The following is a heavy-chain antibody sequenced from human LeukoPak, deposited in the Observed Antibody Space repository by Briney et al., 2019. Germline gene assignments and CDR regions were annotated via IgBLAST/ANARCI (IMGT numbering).Heavy chain of an antibody. V-gene: IGHV1-2*02. J-gene: IGHJ3*02. CDR1: GYTFTGYY. D-gene: IGHD3-22*01. CDR3: ARAMDSSGYYVGGDAFDI. CDR2: INPNSGGT. Sequence: GASVKVSCKASGYTFTGYYMHWVRQAPGQGLEWMGWINPNSGGTNYAQKFQGRVTMTRDMSTSTVYMELSSLRSEDTAVYYCARAMDSSGYYVGGDAFDIWGQGTMVTVSS.